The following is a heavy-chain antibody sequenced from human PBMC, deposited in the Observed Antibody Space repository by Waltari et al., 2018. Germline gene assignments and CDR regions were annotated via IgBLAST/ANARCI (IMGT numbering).Heavy chain of an antibody. CDR3: ARVPTPLTFDYGDPAPDYYFDY. Sequence: QVQLVQSGAEVKKPGASVKVSCKASGYTFTGYYMHWVRQAPGQGLEWMGWINPNSGGTNYAQKFQGRVTMTRDTSISTAYMELSRLRSDDTAVYYCARVPTPLTFDYGDPAPDYYFDYWGQGTLVTVSS. V-gene: IGHV1-2*02. D-gene: IGHD4-17*01. CDR2: INPNSGGT. J-gene: IGHJ4*02. CDR1: GYTFTGYY.